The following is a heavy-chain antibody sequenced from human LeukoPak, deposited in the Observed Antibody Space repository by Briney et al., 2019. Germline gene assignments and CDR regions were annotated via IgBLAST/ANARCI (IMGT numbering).Heavy chain of an antibody. D-gene: IGHD6-6*01. V-gene: IGHV1-2*02. CDR2: INPNSGGT. Sequence: ASVKVSCKASGYTFTGYFMHWVRQAPGQGREWMGWINPNSGGTTYAQKFQGRVTMTRDTSISTAYMDLSRLRSDDTAVYYCAREGSIAARPLDYWGQGTLVTVSS. CDR1: GYTFTGYF. J-gene: IGHJ4*02. CDR3: AREGSIAARPLDY.